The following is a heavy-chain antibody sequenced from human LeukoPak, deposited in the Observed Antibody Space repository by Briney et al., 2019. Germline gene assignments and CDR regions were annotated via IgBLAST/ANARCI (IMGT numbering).Heavy chain of an antibody. CDR3: TNWGDTWGLDF. J-gene: IGHJ4*02. Sequence: GGSLRLSCAASGLNFRKSWMTWVRQAPGRGLEWVANIKDDGSEKYYVDSVKGRFTISRDNAKNSLYLQMNSLSAEDTAVYFCTNWGDTWGLDFWGPGILVSVSS. V-gene: IGHV3-7*01. D-gene: IGHD7-27*01. CDR1: GLNFRKSW. CDR2: IKDDGSEK.